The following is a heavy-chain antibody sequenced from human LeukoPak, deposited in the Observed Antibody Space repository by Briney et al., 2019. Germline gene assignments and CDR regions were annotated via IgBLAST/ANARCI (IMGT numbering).Heavy chain of an antibody. CDR3: AKAGRDIVVVPAVIDY. J-gene: IGHJ4*02. V-gene: IGHV3-23*01. CDR2: ISGSGGST. Sequence: GGTLRLSCAASGFTFSSYGMNWVRQAPGKGLEWVSAISGSGGSTYYADSVKGRFTISRDSSKNTLYLQMNSLRAEDTAVYYCAKAGRDIVVVPAVIDYWGQGTLVTVSS. CDR1: GFTFSSYG. D-gene: IGHD2-2*02.